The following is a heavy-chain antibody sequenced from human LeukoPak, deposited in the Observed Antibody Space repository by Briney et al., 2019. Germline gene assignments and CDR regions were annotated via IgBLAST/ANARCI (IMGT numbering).Heavy chain of an antibody. V-gene: IGHV1-69*04. Sequence: SVKVSCKASGGTFSSYAISWVRQAPGQGLEWVGRIIPILGIANYAQKFQGRVTITADKSTSTAYMELSSLRSEDTAVYYCARGYGSGNYYGMDVWGQGTTVTVSS. CDR3: ARGYGSGNYYGMDV. D-gene: IGHD3-10*01. CDR1: GGTFSSYA. J-gene: IGHJ6*02. CDR2: IIPILGIA.